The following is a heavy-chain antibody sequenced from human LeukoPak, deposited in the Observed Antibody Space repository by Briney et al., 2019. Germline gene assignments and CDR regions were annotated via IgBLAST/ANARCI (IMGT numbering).Heavy chain of an antibody. CDR3: TRHAFGYDSSRVTDY. CDR2: IRSKANSHAT. CDR1: GFTFSGSA. J-gene: IGHJ4*02. D-gene: IGHD5-12*01. Sequence: GGSLRLSXAASGFTFSGSAMHWVRQASGKGLEWVGRIRSKANSHATAYAASVKGRFTISRDDSKNTAYLQMNSLKTEDTAVYYCTRHAFGYDSSRVTDYWGQGTLVTVSS. V-gene: IGHV3-73*01.